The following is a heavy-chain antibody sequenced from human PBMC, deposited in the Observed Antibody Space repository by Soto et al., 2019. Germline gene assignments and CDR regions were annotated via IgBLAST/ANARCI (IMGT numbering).Heavy chain of an antibody. CDR3: AKGVRRAESLRLGTSADY. CDR2: ISGSGGST. V-gene: IGHV3-23*01. D-gene: IGHD3-16*01. J-gene: IGHJ4*02. CDR1: GFTFSSYA. Sequence: EVQLLESGGGLVQPGGSLRLSCAASGFTFSSYAMSWVRQAPGKGLEWVSAISGSGGSTYYADSVKGRFTISRDNSKNTLYLQMNSLRAEDTAVYYCAKGVRRAESLRLGTSADYWGQGTLVTVSS.